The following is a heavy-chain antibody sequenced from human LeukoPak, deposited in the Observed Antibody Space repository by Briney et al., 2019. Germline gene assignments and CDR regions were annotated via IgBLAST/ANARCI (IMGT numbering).Heavy chain of an antibody. CDR1: GFTFSSYA. V-gene: IGHV3-30-3*01. CDR3: ARVRGLWFGELDY. CDR2: ISYDGSNK. Sequence: PGGSLRLSCAASGFTFSSYAMHWVRQAPGKGLEWVAVISYDGSNKYYADSVKGRFTISRDNSKNTLYLQMNSLRAEDTAVYYCARVRGLWFGELDYWGQGTLVTVSS. J-gene: IGHJ4*02. D-gene: IGHD3-10*01.